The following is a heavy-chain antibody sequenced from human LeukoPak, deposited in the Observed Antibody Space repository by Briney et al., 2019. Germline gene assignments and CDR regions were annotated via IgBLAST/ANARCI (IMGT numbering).Heavy chain of an antibody. D-gene: IGHD4-17*01. V-gene: IGHV3-23*01. CDR2: IRGGGGSA. CDR1: GFTFSAYA. Sequence: GGSLRLSCAASGFTFSAYAMMWVRQAPGKGPEWVSAIRGGGGSAFYADSVKGRFTISRDNSKYTLFLQMNSLRAEDTAVYYCARDPNGDYIGAFDMWGPGTMVTVSS. J-gene: IGHJ3*02. CDR3: ARDPNGDYIGAFDM.